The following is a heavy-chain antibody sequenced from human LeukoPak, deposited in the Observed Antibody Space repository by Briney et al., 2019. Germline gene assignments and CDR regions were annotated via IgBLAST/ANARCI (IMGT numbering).Heavy chain of an antibody. D-gene: IGHD2-8*01. Sequence: SQTLSLTCAISGDSVSSNSAAWNWIRQSPSRGLEWLGRTYYRSKWYNDYAVSVKSRITINPDTSKNQFSLQLNSVTPEDTAVYYCAREEGYCTNGVCYTVNYFDYWGQGTLVTVSS. V-gene: IGHV6-1*01. J-gene: IGHJ4*02. CDR2: TYYRSKWYN. CDR3: AREEGYCTNGVCYTVNYFDY. CDR1: GDSVSSNSAA.